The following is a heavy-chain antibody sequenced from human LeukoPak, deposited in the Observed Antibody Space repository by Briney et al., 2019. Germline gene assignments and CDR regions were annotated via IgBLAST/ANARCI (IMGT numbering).Heavy chain of an antibody. D-gene: IGHD4-11*01. V-gene: IGHV3-7*01. CDR3: ANQAYSQFDY. CDR1: GFAFSSYW. CDR2: ISPDGSAE. Sequence: GGSLRLSCVASGFAFSSYWMSWVRQAPGKGLELVANISPDGSAEDYVDSVRGGFAISRDNAKRSLYLQMNSLSPEDTAVYYCANQAYSQFDYWGQGTLVSVSS. J-gene: IGHJ4*02.